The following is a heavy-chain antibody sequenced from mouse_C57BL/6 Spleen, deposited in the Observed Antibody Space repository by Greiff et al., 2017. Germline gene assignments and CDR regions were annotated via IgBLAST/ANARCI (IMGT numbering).Heavy chain of an antibody. CDR1: GYTFTSYW. Sequence: VQLQQSGAELVRPGSSVKLSCKASGYTFTSYWMHWVKQRPIQGLEWIGNIDPSDSETHYNQKFKDKATLTVDKSSSTAYMQLSSLTSEDSAVYYCARGGVDGYLYYFDYWGQGTTLTVSS. V-gene: IGHV1-52*01. CDR2: IDPSDSET. CDR3: ARGGVDGYLYYFDY. D-gene: IGHD2-3*01. J-gene: IGHJ2*01.